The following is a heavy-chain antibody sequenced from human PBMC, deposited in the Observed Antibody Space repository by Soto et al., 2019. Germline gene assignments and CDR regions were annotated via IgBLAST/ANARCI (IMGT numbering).Heavy chain of an antibody. CDR1: GDTFTGYY. CDR2: INPNSGGT. CDR3: ARLKRGYSYGDYYYRMAA. J-gene: IGHJ6*02. V-gene: IGHV1-2*04. Sequence: ASVKVSCKASGDTFTGYYMHWVRQAPGQGLEWMGWINPNSGGTNYAQKFQGWVTMTRDTSISTAYMELSRLRSDDTAVYYCARLKRGYSYGDYYYRMAAPAQRSTVPVSS. D-gene: IGHD5-18*01.